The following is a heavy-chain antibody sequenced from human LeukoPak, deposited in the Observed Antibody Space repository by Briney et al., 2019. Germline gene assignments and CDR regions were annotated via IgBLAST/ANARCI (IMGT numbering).Heavy chain of an antibody. Sequence: EASVKVSCKASGYTFTGYYMHWVRQAPGQGLEWMGWINPNSGGTNYAQKFQGRVTMTRDTSISTAYMELSRLRSDDTAVYYCARIPVLGPMAPSWGQGTLVTVSS. J-gene: IGHJ4*02. CDR1: GYTFTGYY. CDR3: ARIPVLGPMAPS. V-gene: IGHV1-2*02. D-gene: IGHD2-8*01. CDR2: INPNSGGT.